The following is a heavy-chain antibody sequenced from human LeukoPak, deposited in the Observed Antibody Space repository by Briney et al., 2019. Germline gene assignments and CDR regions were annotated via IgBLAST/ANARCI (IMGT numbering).Heavy chain of an antibody. CDR2: IKQDGSEK. J-gene: IGHJ6*03. Sequence: GGSLRLSCAASGFTFSSCWMSWVRQAPGKGLEWVANIKQDGSEKYYADSVKGRFTISRDNAKNSLYLQMNSLSPDDTAVYFCARDPYSGNYGNDYYYYMDVWGKGTTVTISS. CDR1: GFTFSSCW. V-gene: IGHV3-7*01. CDR3: ARDPYSGNYGNDYYYYMDV. D-gene: IGHD1-26*01.